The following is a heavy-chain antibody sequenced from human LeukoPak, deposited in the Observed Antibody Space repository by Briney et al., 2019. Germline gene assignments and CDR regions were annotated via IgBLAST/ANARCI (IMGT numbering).Heavy chain of an antibody. Sequence: PGESLRLSCAASGFTFSGYWMHWVRQAPGKGLVWVSRINSDGSSTSYADSVKGRFTISRDNAKNTLYLQMNSLRAEDTAVYYCARAAGYSSDSYWFDPWGQGTLV. CDR1: GFTFSGYW. CDR3: ARAAGYSSDSYWFDP. J-gene: IGHJ5*02. V-gene: IGHV3-74*01. D-gene: IGHD6-19*01. CDR2: INSDGSST.